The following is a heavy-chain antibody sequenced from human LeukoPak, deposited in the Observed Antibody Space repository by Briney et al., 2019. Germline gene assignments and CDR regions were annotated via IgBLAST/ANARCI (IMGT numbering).Heavy chain of an antibody. V-gene: IGHV4-39*01. CDR1: GSSISSSSYY. J-gene: IGHJ2*01. CDR2: IYYTRST. CDR3: ARGVTMIVVVIHDWYFDL. Sequence: SETLSLTCTVSGSSISSSSYYWGWIRQPPGKGLEWIGSIYYTRSTYYNPSLKSRVTISVDTSKNQFSLKLTSVTAADTAVYYCARGVTMIVVVIHDWYFDLWGRGTLVTVSS. D-gene: IGHD3-22*01.